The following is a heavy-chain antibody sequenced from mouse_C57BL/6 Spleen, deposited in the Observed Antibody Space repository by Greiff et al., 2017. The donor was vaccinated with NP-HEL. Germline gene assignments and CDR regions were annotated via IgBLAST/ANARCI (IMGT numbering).Heavy chain of an antibody. J-gene: IGHJ2*01. D-gene: IGHD3-1*01. CDR3: AKLGSAYHVDY. Sequence: VQLQQSGPELVKPGASVPRTCKASGYPFTDYNMHWVKQSHGKSLEWLGYINPNNGGTSYNQKFKGKATLTVNNSSSTAYMELRNLTSEESAGYYCAKLGSAYHVDYWGQGTTLT. V-gene: IGHV1-22*01. CDR1: GYPFTDYN. CDR2: INPNNGGT.